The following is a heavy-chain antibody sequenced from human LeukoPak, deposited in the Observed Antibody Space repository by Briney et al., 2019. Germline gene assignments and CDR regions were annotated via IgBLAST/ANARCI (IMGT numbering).Heavy chain of an antibody. CDR1: GGSISSYY. D-gene: IGHD2-15*01. CDR2: IYTSGST. Sequence: SSETLSLTCTVSGGSISSYYWSWIRQPAGKGLEWIGRIYTSGSTNYNPSLKSRVTMSIDTSKNQFSLKLRSVTAADTALYYCARHSHSDWYLDLWGRGTLVTVAS. CDR3: ARHSHSDWYLDL. J-gene: IGHJ2*01. V-gene: IGHV4-4*07.